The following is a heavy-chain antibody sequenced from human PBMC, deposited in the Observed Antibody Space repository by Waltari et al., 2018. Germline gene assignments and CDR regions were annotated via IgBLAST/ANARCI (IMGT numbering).Heavy chain of an antibody. CDR3: AISTPGIAVALDY. CDR2: VYNTGGD. Sequence: QVQLQESGPGLVKPSETLRLTCTVSGGPISAYYWSWIRQPPGKGLEWIGYVYNTGGDNYNHSLMSRLSVSIDTSKNQVSLNLNSVTAADTARYFCAISTPGIAVALDYWGQGIPVTVSS. D-gene: IGHD6-19*01. CDR1: GGPISAYY. J-gene: IGHJ4*02. V-gene: IGHV4-59*01.